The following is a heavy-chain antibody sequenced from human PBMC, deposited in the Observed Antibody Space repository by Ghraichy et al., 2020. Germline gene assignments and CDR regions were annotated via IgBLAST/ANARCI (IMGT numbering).Heavy chain of an antibody. V-gene: IGHV4-39*07. Sequence: SETLSLTCTVSGGSISGSSYYWGWIRQPPGKGLEWIGSIFYTGSTYYTPSLKSRVTISVDTSKNQFSLEMTSVTAADTAVYYCARAARRVGWGFDAFDIWGQGTMVTVSS. CDR3: ARAARRVGWGFDAFDI. CDR1: GGSISGSSYY. J-gene: IGHJ3*02. D-gene: IGHD1-26*01. CDR2: IFYTGST.